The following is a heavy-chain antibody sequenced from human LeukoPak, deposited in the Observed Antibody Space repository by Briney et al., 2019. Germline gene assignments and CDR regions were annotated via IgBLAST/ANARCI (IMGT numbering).Heavy chain of an antibody. CDR1: GYTFTSYD. Sequence: ASVKVSCKASGYTFTSYDINWVRQATGQGLEWMGWMNPNSGNTGYAQKFQGRVTAYMELSRLRSDDTAVYFCARGYYDSSDYEYFQHWGQGTLVTVSS. CDR3: ARGYYDSSDYEYFQH. CDR2: MNPNSGNT. D-gene: IGHD3-22*01. V-gene: IGHV1-8*01. J-gene: IGHJ1*01.